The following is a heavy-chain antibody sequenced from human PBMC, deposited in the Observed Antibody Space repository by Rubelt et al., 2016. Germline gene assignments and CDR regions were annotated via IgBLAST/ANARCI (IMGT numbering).Heavy chain of an antibody. J-gene: IGHJ4*02. V-gene: IGHV4-39*01. Sequence: QLQLQESGPGLVKPSETLSLTCTVSGASISSSSYYWGWIRQPPGKGLEWIGIISYSGSTYYSPSLKSRVTISVDTSKNQFLLKLSSVTAADTAVYYCATGTTVTTGLAYWGQGTLVTVSS. CDR2: ISYSGST. CDR3: ATGTTVTTGLAY. D-gene: IGHD4-17*01. CDR1: GASISSSSYY.